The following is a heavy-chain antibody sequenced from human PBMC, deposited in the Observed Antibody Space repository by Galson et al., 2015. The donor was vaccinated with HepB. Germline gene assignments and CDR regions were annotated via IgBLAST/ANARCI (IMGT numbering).Heavy chain of an antibody. J-gene: IGHJ4*02. D-gene: IGHD3-10*01. V-gene: IGHV1-18*04. CDR2: ISAYNGNT. Sequence: QSGAEVKKPGESLRISCKASGYTFTSYGISWVRQAPGQGLEWMGWISAYNGNTNYAQKLQGRVTMTTDTSTSTAYMELRSLRSDDTAVYYCARVGLWFGELLSRGGYFDYWGQGTLVTVSS. CDR3: ARVGLWFGELLSRGGYFDY. CDR1: GYTFTSYG.